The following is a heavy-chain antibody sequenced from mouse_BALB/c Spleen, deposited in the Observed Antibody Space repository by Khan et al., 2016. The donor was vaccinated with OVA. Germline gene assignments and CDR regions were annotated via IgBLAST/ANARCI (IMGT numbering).Heavy chain of an antibody. V-gene: IGHV1S41*01. Sequence: DLVKPGASVKLSCKASGYTFTSYWINWIKQRPGQGLEWIGHIGPGSGSSYYNEMFKGKATLTVDSSSRPAYIQLSSLSAEDSAVYFCAISIYYGRGLYAMDYWGQGASVTVSS. CDR3: AISIYYGRGLYAMDY. CDR2: IGPGSGSS. CDR1: GYTFTSYW. J-gene: IGHJ4*01. D-gene: IGHD1-1*01.